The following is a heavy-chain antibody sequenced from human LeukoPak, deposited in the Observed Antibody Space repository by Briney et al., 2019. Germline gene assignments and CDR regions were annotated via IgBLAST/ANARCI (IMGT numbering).Heavy chain of an antibody. J-gene: IGHJ5*02. V-gene: IGHV5-51*01. D-gene: IGHD4-17*01. Sequence: KRGESLKISCQTSGYDFSTKWIGWVRQMPGKVLECMAIIYPTDSITRYSPSFQGHVSISVDTSINTAYLQWASLRPSDTAMYFCARLAPDYADYWFDPWGQGTLVTVSS. CDR3: ARLAPDYADYWFDP. CDR1: GYDFSTKW. CDR2: IYPTDSIT.